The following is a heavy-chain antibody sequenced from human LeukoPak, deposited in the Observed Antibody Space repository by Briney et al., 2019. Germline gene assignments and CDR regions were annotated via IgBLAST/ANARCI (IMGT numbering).Heavy chain of an antibody. CDR2: IIPILGIA. D-gene: IGHD5-18*01. V-gene: IGHV1-69*04. J-gene: IGHJ4*02. CDR3: ASFDTATAGLGDY. Sequence: SVKVSCKASGGTFSSYAISWVRQAPGQGLEWMGRIIPILGIANYAQKFQGRVTITADKSTSTAYMELSSLRSEDTAVYYCASFDTATAGLGDYWGQGTLVTVSS. CDR1: GGTFSSYA.